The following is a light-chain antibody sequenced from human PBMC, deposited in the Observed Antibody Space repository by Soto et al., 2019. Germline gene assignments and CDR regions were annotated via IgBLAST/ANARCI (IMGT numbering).Light chain of an antibody. V-gene: IGKV3-20*01. CDR1: QSVSSSY. J-gene: IGKJ1*01. CDR2: GAS. CDR3: QQYGSSSST. Sequence: IVLTQSPGTLSLSPGERATLSCRASQSVSSSYFAWYQQRFGQAPRLLIYGASSRATGIPDRYSGSGSGTAFTLTISRLELEDLAVYYCQQYGSSSSTFGQGTKVYIK.